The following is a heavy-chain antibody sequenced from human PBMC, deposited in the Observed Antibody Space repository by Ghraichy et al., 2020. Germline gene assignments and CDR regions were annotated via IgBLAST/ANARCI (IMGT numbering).Heavy chain of an antibody. D-gene: IGHD4-23*01. Sequence: SQTLSLTCAISGDSVSSDSAAWNWIRQSPSRGLEWLGRTYYRSKWYNDYAVSVKSRITINPDTSKNQFSLQLNSVTPEDTAVYYCARLADKLAPLTSVVIPGAFDIWGPGTVVTVSS. J-gene: IGHJ3*02. CDR3: ARLADKLAPLTSVVIPGAFDI. CDR2: TYYRSKWYN. V-gene: IGHV6-1*01. CDR1: GDSVSSDSAA.